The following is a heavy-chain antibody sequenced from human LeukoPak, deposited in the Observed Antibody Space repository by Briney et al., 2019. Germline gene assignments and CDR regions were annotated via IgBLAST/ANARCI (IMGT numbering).Heavy chain of an antibody. Sequence: QPGGSLRLSCAASGSTFSNYAMSWVRQAPGKGLEWVSAISRSGGSTYYADSVKGRFTISRDNSKNTLYLQMNSLGAEDTAVYFCARGGGDYCFDYWGQRALVTVSS. V-gene: IGHV3-23*01. CDR2: ISRSGGST. D-gene: IGHD2-21*02. CDR1: GSTFSNYA. CDR3: ARGGGDYCFDY. J-gene: IGHJ4*02.